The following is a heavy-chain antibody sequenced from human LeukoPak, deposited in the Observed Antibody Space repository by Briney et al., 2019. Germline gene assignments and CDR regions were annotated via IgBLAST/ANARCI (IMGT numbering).Heavy chain of an antibody. D-gene: IGHD6-13*01. CDR3: TTDIYRRSSSWYPY. CDR2: IKSKTDGGTV. CDR1: GFTFSNAW. V-gene: IGHV3-15*01. Sequence: GGSLRLSCAASGFTFSNAWMTWVRQAPGKGLEWVGRIKSKTDGGTVDYAAPVKGRFTISRDDSKTTLYLQVNSLKAEDTAVYYCTTDIYRRSSSWYPYWGQGTLVTVSS. J-gene: IGHJ4*02.